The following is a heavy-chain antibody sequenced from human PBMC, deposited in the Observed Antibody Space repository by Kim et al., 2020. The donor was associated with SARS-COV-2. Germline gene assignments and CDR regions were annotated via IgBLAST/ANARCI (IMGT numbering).Heavy chain of an antibody. CDR1: GDSLSSSDYF. J-gene: IGHJ4*02. V-gene: IGHV4-39*07. Sequence: SETLSLTCTVSGDSLSSSDYFWGWIRQPPGKGMEWIGSIYYSGSTLYTPSLKSRVTISVDTSKNQFSLRVNSVTAADTAVYYCARGAAVGATRCDYWGKGPLVTVS. D-gene: IGHD1-26*01. CDR3: ARGAAVGATRCDY. CDR2: IYYSGST.